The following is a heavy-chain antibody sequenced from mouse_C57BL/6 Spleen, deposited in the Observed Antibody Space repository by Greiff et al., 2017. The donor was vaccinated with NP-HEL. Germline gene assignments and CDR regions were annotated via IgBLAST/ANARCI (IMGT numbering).Heavy chain of an antibody. V-gene: IGHV1-69*01. CDR1: GYTFTSYW. J-gene: IGHJ2*01. CDR2: IDPSDSYT. CDR3: ARLEDYFDY. Sequence: VQLQQPGAELVMPGASVKLSCKASGYTFTSYWMHWVKQRPGQGLEWIGEIDPSDSYTNYNQKFKGKSTFNVDKSSSTAYMQLSSLTSEDSAVYYCARLEDYFDYWGQGTTLTVSS.